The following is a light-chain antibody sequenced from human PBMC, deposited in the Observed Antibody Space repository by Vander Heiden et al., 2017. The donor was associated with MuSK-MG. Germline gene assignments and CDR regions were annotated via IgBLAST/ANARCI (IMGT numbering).Light chain of an antibody. CDR2: DDY. CDR1: NIGRKS. Sequence: SYVLTQPPSVSVAPGQTARIPCGGNNIGRKSVHWYQQKPGQAPVLVVHDDYDRPSGIPERFSGSNSGNAATLTISGVEAGDEADYYCQVWDSTSDHPLVVFGGGTKLTVL. V-gene: IGLV3-21*02. CDR3: QVWDSTSDHPLVV. J-gene: IGLJ2*01.